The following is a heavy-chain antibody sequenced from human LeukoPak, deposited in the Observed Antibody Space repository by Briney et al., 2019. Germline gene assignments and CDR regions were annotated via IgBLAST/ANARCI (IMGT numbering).Heavy chain of an antibody. Sequence: GGSLRLSCAASGFTFSSYSMNWVRQAPGKGLEWVAVISYDGSNKYYADSVRGRLTISRDNSKNTLYLQMNSLRAEDTAVYYCAEATVGATFGGFDYWGQGTLVTVSS. J-gene: IGHJ4*02. D-gene: IGHD1-26*01. CDR2: ISYDGSNK. CDR3: AEATVGATFGGFDY. V-gene: IGHV3-30*18. CDR1: GFTFSSYS.